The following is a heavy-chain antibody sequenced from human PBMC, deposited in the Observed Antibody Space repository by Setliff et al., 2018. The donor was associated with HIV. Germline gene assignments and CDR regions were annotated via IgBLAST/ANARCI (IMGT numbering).Heavy chain of an antibody. CDR2: ILPIFGAT. Sequence: SVKVSCKASGDNFNNVAFNWVRQAPGQGLEWMGGILPIFGATDYAQKFQGRLTLTAVQSENSVYMELSSLRSDDTAVYYCTNRGGSGTNVGNWFDPWGQGTRGTVS. CDR3: TNRGGSGTNVGNWFDP. D-gene: IGHD3-10*01. CDR1: GDNFNNVA. J-gene: IGHJ5*02. V-gene: IGHV1-69*13.